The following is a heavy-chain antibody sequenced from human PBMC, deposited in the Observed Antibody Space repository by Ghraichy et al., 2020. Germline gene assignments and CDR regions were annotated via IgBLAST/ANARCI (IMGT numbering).Heavy chain of an antibody. CDR1: GGSFSGYY. J-gene: IGHJ4*02. CDR3: ARRTGYSSSWYRWYYFDY. D-gene: IGHD6-13*01. V-gene: IGHV4-34*01. CDR2: INHSGST. Sequence: SETLSLTCAVYGGSFSGYYWSWIRQPPGKGLEWIGEINHSGSTNYNPSLKSRVTISVDTSKNQFSLKLSSVTAADTAVYYCARRTGYSSSWYRWYYFDYWGQGTLVTVSS.